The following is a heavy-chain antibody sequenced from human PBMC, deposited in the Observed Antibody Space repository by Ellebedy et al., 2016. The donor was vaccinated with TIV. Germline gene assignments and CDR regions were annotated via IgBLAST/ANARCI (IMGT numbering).Heavy chain of an antibody. CDR3: AARGDDYGDYTDAFDI. Sequence: MPSETLSLTCAVSGGSISSGGYSWSWIRQPPGKGLEWIGYIYHSGSTYYNPSLKSRVTISVDRSKNQFSLKLSSVTAADTAVYYCAARGDDYGDYTDAFDIWGQGTMVTVSS. J-gene: IGHJ3*02. D-gene: IGHD4-17*01. CDR2: IYHSGST. CDR1: GGSISSGGYS. V-gene: IGHV4-30-2*01.